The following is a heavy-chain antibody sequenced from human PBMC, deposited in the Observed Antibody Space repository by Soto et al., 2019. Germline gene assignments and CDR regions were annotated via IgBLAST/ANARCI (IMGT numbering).Heavy chain of an antibody. J-gene: IGHJ6*02. CDR2: IIPIFGTA. V-gene: IGHV1-69*13. CDR1: GGTFSSYA. D-gene: IGHD2-15*01. CDR3: AREVVVVVADKYGRDV. Sequence: SVKVSCKASGGTFSSYAISWVRQAPGQGLEWMGGIIPIFGTANYAQKFQGRVTITADESTSTAYMELSSLRSEDTAVYYCAREVVVVVADKYGRDVLGQGTTVTVSS.